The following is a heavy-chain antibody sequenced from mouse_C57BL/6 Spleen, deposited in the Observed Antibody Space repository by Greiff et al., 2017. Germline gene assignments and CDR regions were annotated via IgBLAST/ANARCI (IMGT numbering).Heavy chain of an antibody. Sequence: VQLQQSGPELVKPGASVKISCKASGYAFSSSWMNWVKQRPGKGLEWIGRIYPGDGDTNYNGKFKGKATLTADKSSSTAYMQLSSLTSVDSAVYFCARWGTTVVANDYWGQGTTLTVSS. CDR1: GYAFSSSW. CDR2: IYPGDGDT. CDR3: ARWGTTVVANDY. D-gene: IGHD1-1*01. V-gene: IGHV1-82*01. J-gene: IGHJ2*01.